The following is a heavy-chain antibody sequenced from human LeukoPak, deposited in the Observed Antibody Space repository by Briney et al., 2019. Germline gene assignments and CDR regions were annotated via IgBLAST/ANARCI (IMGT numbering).Heavy chain of an antibody. Sequence: GRSLRLSCAASGFTFSSYAMHWVRQAPGKGLEWVAVISYDGSNKYYADSVKGRFTISRDNSKNTLYLQMNSLRAEDTAVYYCARDSGYSSSWPYWGQGTLVTVSS. J-gene: IGHJ4*02. CDR3: ARDSGYSSSWPY. CDR1: GFTFSSYA. V-gene: IGHV3-30-3*01. CDR2: ISYDGSNK. D-gene: IGHD6-13*01.